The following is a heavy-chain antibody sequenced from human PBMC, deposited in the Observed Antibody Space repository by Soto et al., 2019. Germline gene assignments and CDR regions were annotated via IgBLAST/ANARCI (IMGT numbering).Heavy chain of an antibody. V-gene: IGHV1-69*06. J-gene: IGHJ4*02. Sequence: QVQLVQSGAEVKKPVSSVKVSCKASGGTFSSYAISWVRQAPGQGLEWMGGIIPIFGTANYAQKFQGRVTITADKSTSTAYMELSSLRSEDTAVYYCARSTKRYCSGGSCYSFGFDYWGQGTLVTVSS. CDR3: ARSTKRYCSGGSCYSFGFDY. D-gene: IGHD2-15*01. CDR1: GGTFSSYA. CDR2: IIPIFGTA.